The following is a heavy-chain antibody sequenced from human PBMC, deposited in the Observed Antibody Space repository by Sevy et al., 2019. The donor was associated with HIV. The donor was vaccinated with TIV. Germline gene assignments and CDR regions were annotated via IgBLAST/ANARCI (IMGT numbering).Heavy chain of an antibody. CDR2: IIPIFGTA. D-gene: IGHD3-10*01. Sequence: ASVKVSCKASGGTFSSYAISWVRQAPGQGLEWMGGIIPIFGTANYAQKFQGRVTITADESTSTAYMELSSLRSEDTAVYYCVRHYYGSGSYYNRPYYYGMDVWGQGTTVTVSS. J-gene: IGHJ6*02. CDR1: GGTFSSYA. CDR3: VRHYYGSGSYYNRPYYYGMDV. V-gene: IGHV1-69*13.